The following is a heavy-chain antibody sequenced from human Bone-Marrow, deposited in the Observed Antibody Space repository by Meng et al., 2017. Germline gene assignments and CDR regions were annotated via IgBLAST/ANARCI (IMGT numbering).Heavy chain of an antibody. J-gene: IGHJ4*02. CDR3: ARDEGGVGEGYFDY. Sequence: GESLKISCAASGFTFSSYSMNWVRQAPGKGLEWVSSISSSSSYIYYADSVKGRFTISRDNAKNSLYLQMNSLRAEDTAVYYCARDEGGVGEGYFDYWGQGTLVTVSS. V-gene: IGHV3-21*01. CDR1: GFTFSSYS. CDR2: ISSSSSYI. D-gene: IGHD3-16*01.